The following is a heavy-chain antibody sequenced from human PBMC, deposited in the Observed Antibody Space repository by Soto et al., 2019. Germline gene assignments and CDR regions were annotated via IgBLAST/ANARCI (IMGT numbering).Heavy chain of an antibody. J-gene: IGHJ5*02. CDR3: ARVPPGYTTSWFLANWFDP. V-gene: IGHV3-48*03. D-gene: IGHD6-13*01. CDR1: GFTFSSYE. CDR2: ISSSGSSI. Sequence: PGGSLRLSCAASGFTFSSYEMNWVRQAPGKGLEWVSYISSSGSSIYYADSVKGRFTISRDNSKNLLYLQMNSPRAEDTAVYYCARVPPGYTTSWFLANWFDPWGQGTLVTVSS.